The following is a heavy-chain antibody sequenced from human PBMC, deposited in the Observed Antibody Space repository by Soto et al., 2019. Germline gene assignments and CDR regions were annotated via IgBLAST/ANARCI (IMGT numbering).Heavy chain of an antibody. D-gene: IGHD6-13*01. CDR3: ARDRAAGGY. J-gene: IGHJ4*02. CDR1: GFPFSNYE. Sequence: GSLRLSCAASGFPFSNYEMNLVRQAPGKGLEGVAYISSGGSTVHYADSVRCRFTASRANARNSLYLQMNTLRVEETALYYCARDRAAGGYWGQGTLVTVSS. V-gene: IGHV3-48*03. CDR2: ISSGGSTV.